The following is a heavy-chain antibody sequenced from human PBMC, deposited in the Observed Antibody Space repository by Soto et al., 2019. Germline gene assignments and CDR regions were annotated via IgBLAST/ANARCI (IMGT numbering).Heavy chain of an antibody. CDR2: IVHSGST. Sequence: SETRSLTCAVYGWSFSTYYWNWIRQSPGKGLEWIGEIVHSGSTNYNPSLRSRVSISIDTSKNQLSLKLSSVTAADTAVYYCARGHGACSSGCSYVMDVWGQGTTVTVSS. V-gene: IGHV4-34*01. CDR1: GWSFSTYY. CDR3: ARGHGACSSGCSYVMDV. D-gene: IGHD3-22*01. J-gene: IGHJ6*02.